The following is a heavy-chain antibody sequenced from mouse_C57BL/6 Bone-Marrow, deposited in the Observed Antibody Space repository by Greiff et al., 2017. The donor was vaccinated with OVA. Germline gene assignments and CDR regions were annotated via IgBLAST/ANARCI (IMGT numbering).Heavy chain of an antibody. CDR2: IYPRSGNT. CDR1: GYTFTSYG. Sequence: QVQLKESGAELARPGASVKLSCKASGYTFTSYGISWVKQRTGQGLEWIGEIYPRSGNTYYNEKFKGKATLTADKSSSTAYMELRSLTSEDSAVYFVARGKSYYDYDGYYFDYWGQGTTLTVSS. CDR3: ARGKSYYDYDGYYFDY. J-gene: IGHJ2*01. V-gene: IGHV1-81*01. D-gene: IGHD2-4*01.